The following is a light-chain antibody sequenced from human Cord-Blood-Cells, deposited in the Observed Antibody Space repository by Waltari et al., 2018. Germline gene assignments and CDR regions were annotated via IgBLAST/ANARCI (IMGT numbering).Light chain of an antibody. CDR2: EVS. V-gene: IGKV2-29*02. CDR3: KQGIHPPPT. Sequence: DIVMTQTPLSLSGSPGQQASSPCKSSQSLLHSDGKAYLYWYMQTPGQSPQLLIYEVSSRICGVPDRFSGGCSSTVFILNISLVEDEDVVFYYYKQGIHPPPTFGEGTKVEIK. CDR1: QSLLHSDGKAY. J-gene: IGKJ4*01.